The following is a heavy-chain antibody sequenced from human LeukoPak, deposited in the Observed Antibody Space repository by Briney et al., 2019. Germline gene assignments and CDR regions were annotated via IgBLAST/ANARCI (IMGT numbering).Heavy chain of an antibody. Sequence: YPSETLSLTCTVSGGSISSYYWSWIRQPPGKGLEWIGEINHSGSTNYNPSLKSRVTISVDTSKNQFSLKLSSVTAADTAVYYCASSSSLDGYYYYMDVWGKGTTVTISS. CDR2: INHSGST. CDR3: ASSSSLDGYYYYMDV. D-gene: IGHD6-13*01. J-gene: IGHJ6*03. CDR1: GGSISSYY. V-gene: IGHV4-59*01.